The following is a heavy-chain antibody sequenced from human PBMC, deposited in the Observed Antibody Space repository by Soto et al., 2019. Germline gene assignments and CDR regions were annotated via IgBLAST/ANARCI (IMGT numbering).Heavy chain of an antibody. CDR2: FDPEDGET. Sequence: ASVKVSCKVSGYTLTGLSMHWVRQAPGKGLEWMGGFDPEDGETIYAQKFQGRVTMTEDTSTDTAYMELSSLRSEDTAVYYCATYYDILTGYYNLDYWGQGTLVTVSS. J-gene: IGHJ4*02. V-gene: IGHV1-24*01. CDR3: ATYYDILTGYYNLDY. CDR1: GYTLTGLS. D-gene: IGHD3-9*01.